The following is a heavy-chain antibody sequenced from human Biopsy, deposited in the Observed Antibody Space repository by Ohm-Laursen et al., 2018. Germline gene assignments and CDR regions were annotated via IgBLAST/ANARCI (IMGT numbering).Heavy chain of an antibody. D-gene: IGHD1-26*01. CDR2: FYSGGTT. CDR3: ARGTGRYYVYGAFDI. Sequence: SETLSLTCTVSDASASSGRYYWTWIRQPPRKPLEWIGYFYSGGTTRYNPSLESRLSISMDTSKNEVSLRLTSMTAADTAVYFCARGTGRYYVYGAFDIWGQGTVVTVSS. CDR1: DASASSGRYY. J-gene: IGHJ3*02. V-gene: IGHV4-61*01.